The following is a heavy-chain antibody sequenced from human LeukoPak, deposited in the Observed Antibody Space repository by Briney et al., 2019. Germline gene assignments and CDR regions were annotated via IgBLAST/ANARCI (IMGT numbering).Heavy chain of an antibody. V-gene: IGHV5-51*01. CDR2: IYPGDSDT. D-gene: IGHD7-27*01. J-gene: IGHJ3*02. CDR3: ARSRAPGAAGAFDI. Sequence: GESLKISCKDSGYSFTSYWIGWVRQMPGKGLEWMGIIYPGDSDTRYSPSFQGQVTISADKSINTAYLQWSSLKAPDTAMYYCARSRAPGAAGAFDIWGQGTMVTVSS. CDR1: GYSFTSYW.